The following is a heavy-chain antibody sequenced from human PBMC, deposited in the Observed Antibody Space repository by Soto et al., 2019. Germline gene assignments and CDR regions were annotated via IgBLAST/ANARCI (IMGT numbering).Heavy chain of an antibody. Sequence: GGSLRLSCAASGFTFSSYWMSWVRQAPGKGLEWVANIKQDGSEKYYVDSVEGRFTISRDNAKNSLYLQMNSLRAEDTAVYYCASHRTTNYYYYYGMDVWGQGTTVTVSS. CDR1: GFTFSSYW. V-gene: IGHV3-7*01. CDR2: IKQDGSEK. D-gene: IGHD1-7*01. CDR3: ASHRTTNYYYYYGMDV. J-gene: IGHJ6*02.